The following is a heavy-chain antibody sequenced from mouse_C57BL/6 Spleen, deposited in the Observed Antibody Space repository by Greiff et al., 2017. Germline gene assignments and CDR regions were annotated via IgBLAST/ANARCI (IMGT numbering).Heavy chain of an antibody. D-gene: IGHD2-5*01. CDR2: ISNKANDYTT. V-gene: IGHV7-1*01. CDR3: ARDAWGSKGYFDV. J-gene: IGHJ1*03. CDR1: GFTFSDFY. Sequence: EVKVVESGGGLVQSGRSLRLSCATSGFTFSDFYMAWVRQAPGKGLAWIAAISNKANDYTTAYSASVKGRFIVSRDTSQSILDLQMNALRAEDTAIYYCARDAWGSKGYFDVWGTGTTVTVSS.